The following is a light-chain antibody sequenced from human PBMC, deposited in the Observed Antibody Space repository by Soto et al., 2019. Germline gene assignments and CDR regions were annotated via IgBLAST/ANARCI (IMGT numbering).Light chain of an antibody. CDR2: GAS. J-gene: IGKJ2*01. Sequence: EVVLAQSPGTLSVSAGQRATLSCRASQSVNNNYLAWYQQKPGQAPMLLIHGASSRAAGIPDRFSGSGSWTDFTLTISSLEPEDFAVFDCHQYGNSPYTFGQGTTLEIK. CDR1: QSVNNNY. CDR3: HQYGNSPYT. V-gene: IGKV3-20*01.